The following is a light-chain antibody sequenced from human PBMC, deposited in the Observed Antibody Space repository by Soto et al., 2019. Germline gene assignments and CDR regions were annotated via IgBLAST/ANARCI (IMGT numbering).Light chain of an antibody. Sequence: DIQMTQSPSSLSASVGDRVTITCRASQSISSSFLNWYQQKPGKAPKLLIYGASSRATGIPDRFSGSGSGTDFTLTISRLEPEDFAVYYCQQYGSSPPITFGQGTRLEIK. CDR2: GAS. CDR1: QSISSSF. V-gene: IGKV1-39*01. J-gene: IGKJ5*01. CDR3: QQYGSSPPIT.